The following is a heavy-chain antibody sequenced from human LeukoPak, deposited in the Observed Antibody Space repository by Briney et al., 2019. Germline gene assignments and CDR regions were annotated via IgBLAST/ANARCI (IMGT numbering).Heavy chain of an antibody. D-gene: IGHD3-3*01. Sequence: PGGSLRLSCAASGFTFSSYAMSWVRQAPGKGLEWVSAISGSGGSTYYADSVKGRFTISRVNAKNSLYLQMNSLRAEDTAVYYYAREPFWSGYFSNLHFDYWGQGALVTVSS. J-gene: IGHJ4*02. CDR2: ISGSGGST. V-gene: IGHV3-23*01. CDR1: GFTFSSYA. CDR3: AREPFWSGYFSNLHFDY.